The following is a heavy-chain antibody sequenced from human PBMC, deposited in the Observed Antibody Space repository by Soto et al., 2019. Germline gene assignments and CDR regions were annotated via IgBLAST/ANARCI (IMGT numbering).Heavy chain of an antibody. CDR2: IYYSGST. CDR1: GGSISSYY. D-gene: IGHD3-22*01. Sequence: SETLSLTCTVSGGSISSYYWSWIRQPPGRGLEWIGYIYYSGSTNYNPSLKSRVTISVDTSKNQFSLKLSPVTAADTAVYYCARDNGREQYYDSSGYWYYFDYWGQGTLVTVS. V-gene: IGHV4-59*01. J-gene: IGHJ4*02. CDR3: ARDNGREQYYDSSGYWYYFDY.